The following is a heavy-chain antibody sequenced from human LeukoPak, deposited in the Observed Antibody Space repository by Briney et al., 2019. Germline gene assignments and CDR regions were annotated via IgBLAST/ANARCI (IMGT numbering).Heavy chain of an antibody. Sequence: PGRPLRLSCAASGFTFSSYAMHWVRQAPGKGLEWVAVISYDGSNKYYADSVKGRFTISRDNSKNTLYLQMNSLRAEDTAVYYCARICGYSSGSEFDYWGQGTLVTVSS. J-gene: IGHJ4*02. V-gene: IGHV3-30*04. CDR3: ARICGYSSGSEFDY. D-gene: IGHD6-19*01. CDR1: GFTFSSYA. CDR2: ISYDGSNK.